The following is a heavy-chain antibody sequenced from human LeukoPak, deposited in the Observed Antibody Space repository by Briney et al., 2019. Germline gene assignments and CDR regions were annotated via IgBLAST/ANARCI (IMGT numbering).Heavy chain of an antibody. J-gene: IGHJ6*02. CDR2: INPSGGST. V-gene: IGHV1-46*01. CDR3: ARADYCGGDRYHPPPILLYGMDV. D-gene: IGHD2-21*02. CDR1: GYTFTSYY. Sequence: ASVKVSCKASGYTFTSYYMNWVRQAPGQGLEWMGMINPSGGSTSYAQKFQGRVTMTRDTSTSTVYMELSSLRFEDTAVYYCARADYCGGDRYHPPPILLYGMDVWGQGTTVTVSS.